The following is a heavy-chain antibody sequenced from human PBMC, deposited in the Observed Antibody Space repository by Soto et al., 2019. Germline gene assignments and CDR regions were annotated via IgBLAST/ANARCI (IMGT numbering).Heavy chain of an antibody. CDR2: IYYSGST. J-gene: IGHJ4*02. D-gene: IGHD2-2*01. V-gene: IGHV4-59*01. CDR3: ARAVLPATAPFDY. CDR1: GGSISNYY. Sequence: QVQLQESGPRLVKPSETLSLTCIVSGGSISNYYWSWIRQPPGKGLEWIGYIYYSGSTNYNPSIQSRVTISVDTSKNQFSLKLSSVTAADTAVYYCARAVLPATAPFDYWGQGTLVTVSS.